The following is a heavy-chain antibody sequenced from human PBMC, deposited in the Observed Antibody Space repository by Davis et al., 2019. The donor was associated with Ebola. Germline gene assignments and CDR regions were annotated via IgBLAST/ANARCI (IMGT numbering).Heavy chain of an antibody. CDR1: GFTFSSYW. J-gene: IGHJ6*02. CDR3: ARDLNFTIFVGMDV. Sequence: GESPKISCAASGFTFSSYWMSWVRQAPGKGLEWVANIKQDGSEKYYVDSVKGRFTISRDNAKNSLYLQMNSLRAEDTAVYYCARDLNFTIFVGMDVRGQGTTVTVSS. CDR2: IKQDGSEK. V-gene: IGHV3-7*03. D-gene: IGHD3-3*01.